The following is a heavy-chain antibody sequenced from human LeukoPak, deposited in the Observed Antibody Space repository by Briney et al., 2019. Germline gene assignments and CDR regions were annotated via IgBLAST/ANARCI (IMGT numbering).Heavy chain of an antibody. CDR3: ARGVRSSGWYWAPYFDY. J-gene: IGHJ4*02. Sequence: GESLKISCKGSGYSFTKYWIGWVRQMPGKGLEWMWIIYPGDSDTRYSPSFQGQVTISADKSISTAYLQWSSLKASDTAMYYCARGVRSSGWYWAPYFDYWGQGALVTVSS. CDR2: IYPGDSDT. D-gene: IGHD6-19*01. CDR1: GYSFTKYW. V-gene: IGHV5-51*01.